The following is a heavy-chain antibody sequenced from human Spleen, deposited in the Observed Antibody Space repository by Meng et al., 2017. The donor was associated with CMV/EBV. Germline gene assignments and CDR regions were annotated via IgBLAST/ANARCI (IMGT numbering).Heavy chain of an antibody. Sequence: GESLKISCAASGFTFSSYEMSWVRQTPGKGLEWISYISTSGSTIYYADSVKGRFTISRDNAKNSLYLEMHRLRAEDTALYYCARWVDYYGMDVWGQGTTVTVSS. CDR1: GFTFSSYE. CDR3: ARWVDYYGMDV. V-gene: IGHV3-48*03. J-gene: IGHJ6*02. D-gene: IGHD2-15*01. CDR2: ISTSGSTI.